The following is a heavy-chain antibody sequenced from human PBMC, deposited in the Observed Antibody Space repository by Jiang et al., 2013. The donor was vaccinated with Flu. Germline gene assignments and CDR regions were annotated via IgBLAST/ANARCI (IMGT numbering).Heavy chain of an antibody. CDR3: ARGRDCSGGSCTTYDI. V-gene: IGHV1-3*01. D-gene: IGHD2-15*01. Sequence: GAEVKKPGASVKVSCKASGYTFTSYAMHWVRQAPGQRLEWMGWINAGNGNTKYSQKFQGRVTITRDTSASTAYMELSSLRSEDTAVYYCARGRDCSGGSCTTYDIWGQGTMVTVSS. CDR1: GYTFTSYA. CDR2: INAGNGNT. J-gene: IGHJ3*02.